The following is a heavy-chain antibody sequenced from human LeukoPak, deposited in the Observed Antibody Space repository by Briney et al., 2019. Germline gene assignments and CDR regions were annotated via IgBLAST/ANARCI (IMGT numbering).Heavy chain of an antibody. J-gene: IGHJ4*02. V-gene: IGHV3-23*01. Sequence: GGSLRLSCAASGFTFSSYPMTWVRQAPGKGLEWVSATGSTGVSTFYADSVKGRFTVSRDNSKNTLSLQMNSLRAEDTAVYYCAKDPGVVPAHYFDYWGQGTLVTVSS. CDR3: AKDPGVVPAHYFDY. CDR1: GFTFSSYP. CDR2: TGSTGVST. D-gene: IGHD2-2*01.